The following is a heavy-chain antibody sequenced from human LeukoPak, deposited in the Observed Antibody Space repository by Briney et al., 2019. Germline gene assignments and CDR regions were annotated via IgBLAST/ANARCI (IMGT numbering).Heavy chain of an antibody. Sequence: SETLSLTCTVSGYSISSGYYWGWIRQPPGKGLEWIGSIYHSGSTYYNPSLKSRVTISVDTSKNQFSLKLSSVTAADTGVYYCARSYDYVWGSYRYAFDYWGQGTLVTVSS. CDR2: IYHSGST. CDR1: GYSISSGYY. V-gene: IGHV4-38-2*02. J-gene: IGHJ4*02. D-gene: IGHD3-16*02. CDR3: ARSYDYVWGSYRYAFDY.